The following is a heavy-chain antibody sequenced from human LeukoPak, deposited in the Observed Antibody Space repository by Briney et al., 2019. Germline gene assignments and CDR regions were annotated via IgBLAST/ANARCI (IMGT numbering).Heavy chain of an antibody. Sequence: SETLSLTCTVSGGSISSYYWSWIRQPPGKGLQWIGYIYYSGSTNYNPSLKSRVTISVDTSKNQFSLKLSSVTAADTAVYYCAREAAATSLWGRGTLVTVSS. D-gene: IGHD6-25*01. CDR3: AREAAATSL. J-gene: IGHJ2*01. CDR1: GGSISSYY. V-gene: IGHV4-59*01. CDR2: IYYSGST.